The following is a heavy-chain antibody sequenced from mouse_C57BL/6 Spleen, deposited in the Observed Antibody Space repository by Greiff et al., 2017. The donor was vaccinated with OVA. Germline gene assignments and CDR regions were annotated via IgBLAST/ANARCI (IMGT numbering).Heavy chain of an antibody. CDR1: GYTFTSYD. Sequence: VQLQQSGPELVKPGASVKLSCKASGYTFTSYDINWVKQRPGQGLEWIGWIYPRDGSTKYNEKFKGKATLTVDTSSSTAYMELHSLTSEDSAVYFGAREETTGTAWFAYWGQGTLVTVSA. D-gene: IGHD4-1*01. J-gene: IGHJ3*01. CDR3: AREETTGTAWFAY. V-gene: IGHV1-85*01. CDR2: IYPRDGST.